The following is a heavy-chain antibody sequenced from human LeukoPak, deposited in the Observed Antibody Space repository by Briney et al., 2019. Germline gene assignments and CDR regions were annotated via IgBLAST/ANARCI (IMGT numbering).Heavy chain of an antibody. J-gene: IGHJ5*02. CDR1: GYTFTGYY. CDR3: ARAFTGTSRRYGDYWFDP. Sequence: ASVKVSCKASGYTFTGYYMHWVRQAPGQGLEWMGWIDPNSGGTNYAQKFQGRVTMTRDTSISTAYMELTRLRSDDTAVYYCARAFTGTSRRYGDYWFDPWGQGTLVTVSS. CDR2: IDPNSGGT. D-gene: IGHD4-17*01. V-gene: IGHV1-2*02.